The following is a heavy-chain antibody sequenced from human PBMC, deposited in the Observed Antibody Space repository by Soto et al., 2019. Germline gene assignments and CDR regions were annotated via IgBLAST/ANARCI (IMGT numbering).Heavy chain of an antibody. CDR3: ARSLLTYYYGSGSSDETYYYYYGMDV. Sequence: GGSLRLSCAASGFTFSSYGMHWVRQAPGKGLEWVAVIWYDGSNKYYADSVKGRFTISRDNSKNTLYLQMNSLRAEDTAVYYCARSLLTYYYGSGSSDETYYYYYGMDVWGQGTTVTVSS. J-gene: IGHJ6*02. V-gene: IGHV3-33*01. CDR2: IWYDGSNK. CDR1: GFTFSSYG. D-gene: IGHD3-10*01.